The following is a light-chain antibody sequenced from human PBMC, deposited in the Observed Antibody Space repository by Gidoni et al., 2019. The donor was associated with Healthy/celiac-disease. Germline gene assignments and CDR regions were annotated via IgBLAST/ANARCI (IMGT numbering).Light chain of an antibody. CDR1: SSNIGAGYY. J-gene: IGLJ2*01. Sequence: QSVLTQPTSVSGAPGKRVTISCTGSSSNIGAGYYVHWYQQLPGTAPKLLIYGNSNRPSGVPDRFSGSKSGPSASLAITGLPAEDEADYYFQSYDSSLCFVVFGGGTKLTVL. CDR2: GNS. V-gene: IGLV1-40*01. CDR3: QSYDSSLCFVV.